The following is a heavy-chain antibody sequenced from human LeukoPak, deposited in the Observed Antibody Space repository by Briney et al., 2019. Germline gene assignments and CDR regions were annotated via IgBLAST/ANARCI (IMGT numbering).Heavy chain of an antibody. V-gene: IGHV3-30-3*01. J-gene: IGHJ4*02. CDR3: ARDYRADY. D-gene: IGHD1-14*01. Sequence: GGSLRLSCAASGFTFSSYAMHWVRQAPGKGLEWVAVISYDGSNKYYAGSVKGRFTISRDNSKNTLYLQMNSLRAEDTAVYYCARDYRADYWGQGTLVTVSS. CDR2: ISYDGSNK. CDR1: GFTFSSYA.